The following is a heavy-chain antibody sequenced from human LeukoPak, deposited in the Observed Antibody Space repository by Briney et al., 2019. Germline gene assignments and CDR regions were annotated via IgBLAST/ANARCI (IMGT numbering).Heavy chain of an antibody. CDR3: VVVVEPPDSDGFDV. D-gene: IGHD1-14*01. Sequence: PGGSLRLSWAASGFTFGNSWLHWVRQAPGRGLVGVSLINADGSTTTYADSVKGRFTISRDNARNTVSLQMNSLTIEDTAVYYCVVVVEPPDSDGFDVWGQGTMITVSS. V-gene: IGHV3-74*01. CDR1: GFTFGNSW. CDR2: INADGSTT. J-gene: IGHJ3*01.